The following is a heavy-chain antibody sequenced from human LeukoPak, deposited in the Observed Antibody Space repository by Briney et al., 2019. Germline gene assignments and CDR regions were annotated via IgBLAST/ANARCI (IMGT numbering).Heavy chain of an antibody. J-gene: IGHJ4*02. V-gene: IGHV1-2*02. CDR3: ARESSGSYPYYFDY. D-gene: IGHD1-26*01. CDR1: GYTFTGYY. Sequence: ASAKVSCKASGYTFTGYYMHWVRQAPGQGLEWMGWINPNSGGTNYAQKFQGRVTMTRDTSISTAYMELSRLRSDDTAVYYCARESSGSYPYYFDYWGQGTLVTVSS. CDR2: INPNSGGT.